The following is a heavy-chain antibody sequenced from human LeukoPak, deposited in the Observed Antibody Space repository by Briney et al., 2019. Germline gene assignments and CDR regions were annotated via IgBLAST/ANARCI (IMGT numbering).Heavy chain of an antibody. CDR3: ARGRGLGVITPYLVS. CDR1: GGSTSSDR. D-gene: IGHD3-16*02. V-gene: IGHV4-59*08. J-gene: IGHJ4*02. Sequence: PSETLSLTCTVSGGSTSSDRWSWIRQPPGKGLEWIGCISYRGSTNYNPYLKCRVTISVDTSKKHFSLKLTSVTAADTGVYCCARGRGLGVITPYLVSWGQGNLVTVSS. CDR2: ISYRGST.